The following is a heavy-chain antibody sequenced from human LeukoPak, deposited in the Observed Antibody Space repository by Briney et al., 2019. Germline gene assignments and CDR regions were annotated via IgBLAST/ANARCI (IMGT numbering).Heavy chain of an antibody. V-gene: IGHV4-34*01. Sequence: NPSETLSLTCAVYGGSFSGYYWSWIRQPPGKGLEWIGEINHSGSTNYDPSLKSRVTISVDTSKNQFSLKLSSVTAADTAVYYCASSRVLKRGYFDWLPRESYFDYWGQGTLVTVSS. CDR1: GGSFSGYY. J-gene: IGHJ4*02. CDR3: ASSRVLKRGYFDWLPRESYFDY. CDR2: INHSGST. D-gene: IGHD3-9*01.